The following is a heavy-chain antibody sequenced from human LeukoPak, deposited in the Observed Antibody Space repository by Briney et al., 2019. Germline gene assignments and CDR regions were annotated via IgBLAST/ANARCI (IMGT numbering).Heavy chain of an antibody. CDR1: GYTFAIHG. Sequence: ASVRVSCKASGYTFAIHGINWVRLAPGQGLEWMGRITTYNGKTNYGKKFQGRVNMTTDTSTNTVFMELRSLRSDDTAVYYCARDLRGNVHFDYWGQGTLVTVSS. J-gene: IGHJ4*02. CDR2: ITTYNGKT. D-gene: IGHD3-10*01. V-gene: IGHV1-18*01. CDR3: ARDLRGNVHFDY.